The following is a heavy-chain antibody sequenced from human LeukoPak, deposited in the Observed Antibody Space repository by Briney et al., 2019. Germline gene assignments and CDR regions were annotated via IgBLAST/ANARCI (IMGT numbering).Heavy chain of an antibody. D-gene: IGHD6-13*01. V-gene: IGHV3-30*02. CDR3: AKGDYSSPPY. Sequence: PGGSLRLSCAASGFTFSSYGMHWVRQAPGKGLEWVAFIRYDGSNKYYADSVKGRFIISRDNSKNTLYLQMNSLRAEDTAVYYCAKGDYSSPPYWGQGTLVTVSS. CDR1: GFTFSSYG. CDR2: IRYDGSNK. J-gene: IGHJ4*02.